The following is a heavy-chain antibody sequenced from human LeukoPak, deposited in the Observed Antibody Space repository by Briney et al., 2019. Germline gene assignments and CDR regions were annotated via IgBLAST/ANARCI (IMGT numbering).Heavy chain of an antibody. Sequence: ASVKVSCKASGYTFAKYAIHWVRQALGQRLEWMGWINAGNGNTRYSQKFQGGVTITRDTSASTVSMELSSLRSEDTAVYYCARSILVVPVASHYNYGVDVWGQGTTVTVSS. V-gene: IGHV1-3*01. D-gene: IGHD2-2*01. J-gene: IGHJ6*02. CDR2: INAGNGNT. CDR1: GYTFAKYA. CDR3: ARSILVVPVASHYNYGVDV.